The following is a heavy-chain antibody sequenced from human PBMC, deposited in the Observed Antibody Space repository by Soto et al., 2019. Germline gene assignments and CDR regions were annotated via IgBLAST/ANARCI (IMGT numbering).Heavy chain of an antibody. CDR1: GGTFSSYS. D-gene: IGHD1-26*01. Sequence: QVQLVQSGAEVKKPGSSVKVSCKASGGTFSSYSINWVRQAPGQGLEWMGEIIPIFGTANYAQKCQGRVTITADESTSTAYTERSSLRSEDTAVYYCARDGGRHSGGMDYWGQGTRVTVPS. V-gene: IGHV1-69*01. J-gene: IGHJ4*02. CDR3: ARDGGRHSGGMDY. CDR2: IIPIFGTA.